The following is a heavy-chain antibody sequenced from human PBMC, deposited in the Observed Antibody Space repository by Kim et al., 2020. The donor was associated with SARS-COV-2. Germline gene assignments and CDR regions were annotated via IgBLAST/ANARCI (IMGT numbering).Heavy chain of an antibody. D-gene: IGHD3-22*01. J-gene: IGHJ4*01. CDR2: IYKGYGT. V-gene: IGHV3-53*01. CDR3: ARGTSDSGGYAQYYFEY. Sequence: GGSLRLSCPASDFTDSSSYMSWVRQAPGKGLELVATIYKGYGTFYADSVKGRFTISRDNANNTVYLQMNSLRAEDAAVYNCARGTSDSGGYAQYYFEYWG. CDR1: DFTDSSSY.